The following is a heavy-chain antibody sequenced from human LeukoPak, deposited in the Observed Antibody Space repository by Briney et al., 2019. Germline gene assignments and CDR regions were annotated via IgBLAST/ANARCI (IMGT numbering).Heavy chain of an antibody. D-gene: IGHD3-9*01. V-gene: IGHV4-4*02. Sequence: PSETLSLTCAVSGGSISSSNWWSWVRQPPGKGLEWIGEIYHSGSTNYNPSLKSRVTISVDKSKNQFSLKLSSVTAADTAVYHCAGAAPDWLQVNWFDPWGQGTLVTVSS. CDR1: GGSISSSNW. CDR2: IYHSGST. CDR3: AGAAPDWLQVNWFDP. J-gene: IGHJ5*02.